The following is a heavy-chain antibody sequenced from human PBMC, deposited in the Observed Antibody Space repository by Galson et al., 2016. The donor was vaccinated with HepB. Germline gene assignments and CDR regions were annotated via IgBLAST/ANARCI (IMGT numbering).Heavy chain of an antibody. CDR1: GFTFSTYA. Sequence: SLRLSCAASGFTFSTYAMTWVRQAPGKGLEWVATISGSGGGIYYADSVKGRFTISRDNSKNTLFLQMKRLRDEGTALYYCAKYRSATYYTDYFEYWGQGTLVTVSS. D-gene: IGHD1-26*01. J-gene: IGHJ4*02. CDR2: ISGSGGGI. CDR3: AKYRSATYYTDYFEY. V-gene: IGHV3-23*01.